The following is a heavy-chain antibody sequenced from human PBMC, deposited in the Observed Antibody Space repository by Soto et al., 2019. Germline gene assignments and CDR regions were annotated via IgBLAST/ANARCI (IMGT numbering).Heavy chain of an antibody. Sequence: EVQLVESGGGLVKPGGSLRLSCVAAGFSFSNAWMNWVRQAPGKGLEWVGSIKWSSHAGAIDYAAPVKGRFTISRDDSKNTLYLPLNSLTTEDTAVYYCTRGVPLGHYFDYWGQGTLVTVSS. D-gene: IGHD2-8*02. CDR3: TRGVPLGHYFDY. J-gene: IGHJ4*02. CDR1: GFSFSNAW. CDR2: IKWSSHAGAI. V-gene: IGHV3-15*07.